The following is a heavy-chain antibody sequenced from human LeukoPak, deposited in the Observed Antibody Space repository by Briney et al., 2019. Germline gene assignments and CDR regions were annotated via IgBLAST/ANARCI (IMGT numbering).Heavy chain of an antibody. Sequence: SETLSLTCNVSGVYIGSYYWSWIRQSPGKGPEWIGHIYYTGRAKYNPSLESRVSMSFDTSRNQFSLKVNSVSAADTAVYFCARHGAWGARYHYYGMDVWGQGTTVTVSS. D-gene: IGHD7-27*01. CDR3: ARHGAWGARYHYYGMDV. CDR1: GVYIGSYY. CDR2: IYYTGRA. J-gene: IGHJ6*02. V-gene: IGHV4-59*08.